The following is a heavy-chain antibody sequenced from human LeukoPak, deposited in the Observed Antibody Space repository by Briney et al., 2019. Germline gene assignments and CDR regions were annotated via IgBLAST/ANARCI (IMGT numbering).Heavy chain of an antibody. D-gene: IGHD3-3*01. CDR2: ISSSGNDI. V-gene: IGHV3-11*01. CDR3: VRESKVGFLEWLLEY. J-gene: IGHJ4*02. CDR1: GFSISDYY. Sequence: GGSLRLSCAASGFSISDYYMSWIRQVPGKGLAWISYISSSGNDINYADSVKGRFSLSSDTAKNSLYLQMNNLRAEDMAVYYCVRESKVGFLEWLLEYWGQGTLVTVSS.